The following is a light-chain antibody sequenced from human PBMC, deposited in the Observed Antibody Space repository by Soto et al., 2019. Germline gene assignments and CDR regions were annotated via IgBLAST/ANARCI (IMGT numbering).Light chain of an antibody. J-gene: IGLJ2*01. CDR1: SSDVGFYNY. CDR3: SSYTSSTTLVV. Sequence: QSVLTQPASVSGSAGQSITISCTGTSSDVGFYNYVSWYQHHPGKAPNLVIYDVSDRPSGVSNRYSGSKSDNTASLTISGLQAEDEADYYCSSYTSSTTLVVFGGGTKLTVL. CDR2: DVS. V-gene: IGLV2-14*03.